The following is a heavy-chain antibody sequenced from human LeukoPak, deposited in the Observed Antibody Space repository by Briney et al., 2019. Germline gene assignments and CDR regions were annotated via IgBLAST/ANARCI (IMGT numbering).Heavy chain of an antibody. Sequence: SQTLSLTCVISGDRISNNNDAWNWIRQSPSRGLEWLGRTYYRSKWYNDYAVSVKSRITINPNTSKNQFSLQLSSVTPEDTAVYYCAREDCSGGSCLGYFDYWGQGTLVTVSP. J-gene: IGHJ4*02. CDR2: TYYRSKWYN. D-gene: IGHD2-15*01. CDR3: AREDCSGGSCLGYFDY. V-gene: IGHV6-1*01. CDR1: GDRISNNNDA.